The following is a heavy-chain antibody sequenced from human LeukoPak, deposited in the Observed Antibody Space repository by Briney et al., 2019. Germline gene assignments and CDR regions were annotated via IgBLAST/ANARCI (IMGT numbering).Heavy chain of an antibody. Sequence: KPSETLSLTCTVSGGSISSGAYYWSWIRQHPGKGLEWIGYIYYIGSTNYNPSLKSRVTISVDTSKNQFSLKLSSVTAADTAVYYCARGPRYSSGWYDYYGMDVWGQGTTVTVSS. J-gene: IGHJ6*02. CDR1: GGSISSGAYY. CDR2: IYYIGST. D-gene: IGHD6-19*01. V-gene: IGHV4-31*03. CDR3: ARGPRYSSGWYDYYGMDV.